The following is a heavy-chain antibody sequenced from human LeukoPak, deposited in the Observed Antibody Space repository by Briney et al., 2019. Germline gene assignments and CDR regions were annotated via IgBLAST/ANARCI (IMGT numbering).Heavy chain of an antibody. CDR2: IYYSGTT. CDR1: GGSINNYY. J-gene: IGHJ4*02. D-gene: IGHD3-16*01. CDR3: ARHYGPLDF. V-gene: IGHV4-59*01. Sequence: QPSETLSLTCIVSGGSINNYYWSWIRQPPEKGLEWIGYIYYSGTTNYNPSLKSRVTISVDRSKNQFSLKLTSVTAADTAVYYCARHYGPLDFWGQGTLVTVSS.